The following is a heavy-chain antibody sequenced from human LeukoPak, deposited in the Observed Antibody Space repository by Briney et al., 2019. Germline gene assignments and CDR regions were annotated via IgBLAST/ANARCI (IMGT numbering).Heavy chain of an antibody. D-gene: IGHD6-6*01. CDR3: ARGLAARRRGYFDH. J-gene: IGHJ4*02. V-gene: IGHV4-39*01. CDR2: LYYSGRT. CDR1: GGSISSSSFY. Sequence: PETLSVTCTVSGGSISSSSFYWGWLRPPQGMGLEWIGSLYYSGRTYYNTSLKSRATISVDTSKNQFSLKLSSVASADAAVYCCARGLAARRRGYFDHWGQGTLVTVSS.